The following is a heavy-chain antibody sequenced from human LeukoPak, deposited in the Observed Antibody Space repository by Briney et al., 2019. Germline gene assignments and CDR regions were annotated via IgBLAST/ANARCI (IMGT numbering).Heavy chain of an antibody. V-gene: IGHV4-34*01. D-gene: IGHD2-21*01. Sequence: SETLSLTCAVYGGSFSGYYWTWFRQPPGKRLEWIGEINHTGSTNFNPSLKSRATMSIDPSKNQVSLKLSSVTAADTAVYYCARLPGVVDFDSWGQGTLVTVSS. CDR2: INHTGST. CDR1: GGSFSGYY. J-gene: IGHJ4*02. CDR3: ARLPGVVDFDS.